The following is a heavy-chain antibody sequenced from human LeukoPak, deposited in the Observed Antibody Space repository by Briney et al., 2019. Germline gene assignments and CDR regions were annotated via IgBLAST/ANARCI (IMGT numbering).Heavy chain of an antibody. Sequence: SETLSLTCTVSGGSISSYYWSWIRQPPGKGLERIGYIYYSGSTNYNPSLKSRVTISVDTSKNQFSLKLSSVTAADTAVYYCARGSGWYSYYYYMDVWGKGTTVTVSS. CDR2: IYYSGST. J-gene: IGHJ6*03. CDR1: GGSISSYY. CDR3: ARGSGWYSYYYYMDV. D-gene: IGHD6-19*01. V-gene: IGHV4-59*01.